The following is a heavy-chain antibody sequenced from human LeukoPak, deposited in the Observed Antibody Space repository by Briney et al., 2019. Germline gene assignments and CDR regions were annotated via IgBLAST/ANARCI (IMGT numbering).Heavy chain of an antibody. Sequence: SQTLSLTCTVSGGSLSSGGYYWSWLRQHPGRGLEWIGYIYYSGSTYYNPSLKSRVTISVDTSKNQFSLKLSSVPAADTAVYYCASSVVPAAYYFDYGGQGTLVTVS. D-gene: IGHD2-2*01. CDR2: IYYSGST. CDR1: GGSLSSGGYY. J-gene: IGHJ4*02. CDR3: ASSVVPAAYYFDY. V-gene: IGHV4-31*03.